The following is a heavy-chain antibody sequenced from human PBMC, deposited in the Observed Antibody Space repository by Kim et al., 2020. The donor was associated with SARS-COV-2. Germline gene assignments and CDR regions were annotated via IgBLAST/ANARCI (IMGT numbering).Heavy chain of an antibody. CDR1: GYSFTSYW. CDR2: IDPSDSYT. V-gene: IGHV5-10-1*01. Sequence: GESLKISCKGSGYSFTSYWINWVRQMPGKGLEWMGRIDPSDSYTNYSPSFQGHVTISADKSISTAYLQWSSLKASDTAMYYCARLGVVVTALGWFDPWGQGTLVTISS. J-gene: IGHJ5*02. D-gene: IGHD2-21*02. CDR3: ARLGVVVTALGWFDP.